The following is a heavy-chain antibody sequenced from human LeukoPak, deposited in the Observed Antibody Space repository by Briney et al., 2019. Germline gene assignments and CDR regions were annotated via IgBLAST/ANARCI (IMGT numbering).Heavy chain of an antibody. J-gene: IGHJ4*02. CDR1: GYTFTSYY. Sequence: ASVKVSCKASGYTFTSYYMHWVRQAPGQGLEWMGIINPSGGSTSYAQKFQGRVTMTEDTSTDTAYMELSSLRSEDTAVYYCAVQQLSRGGFDYWGQGTLVTVSS. CDR2: INPSGGST. D-gene: IGHD6-13*01. CDR3: AVQQLSRGGFDY. V-gene: IGHV1-46*01.